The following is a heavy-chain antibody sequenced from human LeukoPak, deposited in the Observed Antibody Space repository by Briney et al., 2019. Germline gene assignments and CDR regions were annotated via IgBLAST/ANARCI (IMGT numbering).Heavy chain of an antibody. CDR2: IRYDGSNK. Sequence: GGSLRLSCAASGFTFSSYSMHWVRQAPGKGLEWAAFIRYDGSNKYYADSVKGRFTISRDNSKNTLYLQMNSLRAEDTAVYYCAKDKDYGDPHFDYWGQGTLVTVSS. J-gene: IGHJ4*02. V-gene: IGHV3-30*02. CDR1: GFTFSSYS. CDR3: AKDKDYGDPHFDY. D-gene: IGHD4-17*01.